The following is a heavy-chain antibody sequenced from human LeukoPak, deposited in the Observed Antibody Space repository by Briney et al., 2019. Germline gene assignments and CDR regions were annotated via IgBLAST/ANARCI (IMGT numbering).Heavy chain of an antibody. V-gene: IGHV3-30*18. D-gene: IGHD3-9*01. CDR3: AKDRGHDWSIHYYFDY. J-gene: IGHJ4*02. Sequence: PGGSLRLSCAASGFTFSSYGMHWVRQAPGKGLEWVAVISYDGSNKYYADSVRGRFTISRDNSKNTLYLQMNSLRAEDTAVYYCAKDRGHDWSIHYYFDYWGQGTLVTVSS. CDR1: GFTFSSYG. CDR2: ISYDGSNK.